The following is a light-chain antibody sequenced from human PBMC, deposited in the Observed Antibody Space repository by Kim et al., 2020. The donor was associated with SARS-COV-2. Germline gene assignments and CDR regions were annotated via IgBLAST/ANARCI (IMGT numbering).Light chain of an antibody. CDR2: GKN. Sequence: VGLGQTVRSTCQGDSLRSYYASWYQQKPGQAPVLVIYGKNNRPSGIPDRLSGSSSGNTASLTITGAQAEDEADYYCNSRDSSGNVVFGGGTQLTVL. CDR1: SLRSYY. V-gene: IGLV3-19*01. CDR3: NSRDSSGNVV. J-gene: IGLJ2*01.